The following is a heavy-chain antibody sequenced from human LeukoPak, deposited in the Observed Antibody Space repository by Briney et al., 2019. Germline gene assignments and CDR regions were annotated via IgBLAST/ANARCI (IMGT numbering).Heavy chain of an antibody. Sequence: GGSLRLSCAASGFTFSNYSMSWVRQAPGKGLEWVSVIYSGGSTYYADSVKGRFTISRDNSKNTLYLQMNSLRAEDTAVYYCARGGGSWSSFDYWGQGTLVTVSS. J-gene: IGHJ4*02. CDR2: IYSGGST. V-gene: IGHV3-53*01. CDR3: ARGGGSWSSFDY. D-gene: IGHD2-15*01. CDR1: GFTFSNYS.